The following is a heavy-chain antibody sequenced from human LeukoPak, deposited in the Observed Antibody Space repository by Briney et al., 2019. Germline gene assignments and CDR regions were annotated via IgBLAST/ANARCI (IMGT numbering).Heavy chain of an antibody. CDR1: GFTFSSYA. J-gene: IGHJ4*02. Sequence: PGGSLRLSCAASGFTFSSYAMSWVRQAPGKGLEWVSAISGSGGSTYYADSVKGRFTISRDNAKNSLYLQMNSLRAEDTAVYYCARDTEQRWLQFSFDYWGQGTLVTVSS. V-gene: IGHV3-23*01. CDR2: ISGSGGST. D-gene: IGHD5-12*01. CDR3: ARDTEQRWLQFSFDY.